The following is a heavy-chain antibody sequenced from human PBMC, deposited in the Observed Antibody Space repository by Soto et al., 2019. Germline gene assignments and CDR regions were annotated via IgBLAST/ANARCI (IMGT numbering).Heavy chain of an antibody. J-gene: IGHJ3*02. D-gene: IGHD5-12*01. CDR1: GYSISSGYY. CDR2: IYHSGST. Sequence: LSLTCAVSGYSISSGYYWGWIRQPPGKGLEWIGSIYHSGSTYYNPSLKSRVTISVDTSKNQFSLKLSSVTAADTAVYYCARPSRWLQFLDAFDIWGQGTMVTVSS. V-gene: IGHV4-38-2*01. CDR3: ARPSRWLQFLDAFDI.